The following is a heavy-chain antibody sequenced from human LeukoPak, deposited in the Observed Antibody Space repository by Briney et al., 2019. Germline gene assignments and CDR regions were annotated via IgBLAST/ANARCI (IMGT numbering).Heavy chain of an antibody. CDR1: GFTFSSCG. CDR2: IWYDGSNK. Sequence: PGGSLRLSCAASGFTFSSCGMHWVRQAPGKGLEWVAVIWYDGSNKYYADSVKGRFTISRDNAKNSLYLQMNSLRAEDTAVYYCARDRRQPDYWGQGTLVTVSS. J-gene: IGHJ4*02. V-gene: IGHV3-33*01. CDR3: ARDRRQPDY.